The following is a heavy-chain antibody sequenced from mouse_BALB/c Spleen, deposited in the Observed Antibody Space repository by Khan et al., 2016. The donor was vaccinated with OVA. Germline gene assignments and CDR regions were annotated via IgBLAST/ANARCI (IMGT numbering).Heavy chain of an antibody. J-gene: IGHJ2*01. V-gene: IGHV10-1*02. Sequence: VQLQQSGGGLVQPKGSLKLSCAASGFTFNTYAMNWVRQAPGKGLEWVARIRSKSNNYATYYADSVKDRFTISRDDSQSMLYLQMNNLKTEDTAMYYCVRHGYFDYWGQGTTLTVSS. CDR3: VRHGYFDY. D-gene: IGHD1-1*02. CDR2: IRSKSNNYAT. CDR1: GFTFNTYA.